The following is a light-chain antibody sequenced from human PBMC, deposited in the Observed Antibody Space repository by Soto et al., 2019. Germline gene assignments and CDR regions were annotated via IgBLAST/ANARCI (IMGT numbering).Light chain of an antibody. CDR3: KQEGSSRLLP. Sequence: EIVLTQSPGTLSLSPGERATLSCRASQSVSSSYLAWYHQKPDQAPRLLIYGASSSATGIPARFSCSGSGPDFDLTISRLETEDFAVYYWKQEGSSRLLPFGPGTKVDI. CDR1: QSVSSSY. V-gene: IGKV3-20*01. J-gene: IGKJ3*01. CDR2: GAS.